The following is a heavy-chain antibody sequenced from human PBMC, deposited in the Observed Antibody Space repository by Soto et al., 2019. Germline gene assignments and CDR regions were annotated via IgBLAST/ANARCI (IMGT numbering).Heavy chain of an antibody. Sequence: GGSLRLSCAASGFTFSDYYMSWIRQAPGKGLEWVSYISSSGSTIYYADSVKGRFTISRDNAKNSLYLQMNSLRAEDTAVYYCARRRVATIFTVDYWGQGTLVTVSS. CDR2: ISSSGSTI. CDR3: ARRRVATIFTVDY. D-gene: IGHD5-12*01. V-gene: IGHV3-11*01. CDR1: GFTFSDYY. J-gene: IGHJ4*02.